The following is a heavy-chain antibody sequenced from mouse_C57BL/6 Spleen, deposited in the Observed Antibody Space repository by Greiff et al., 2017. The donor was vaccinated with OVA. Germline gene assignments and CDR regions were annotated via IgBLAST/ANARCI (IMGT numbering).Heavy chain of an antibody. J-gene: IGHJ3*01. D-gene: IGHD3-3*01. V-gene: IGHV1-82*01. CDR1: GYAFSSSW. Sequence: QVQLQQSGPELVKPGASVKISCKASGYAFSSSWMNWVKQRPGKGLEWIGRIYPGDGDTNYNGKFKGKATLTADTSSSTAYMQLSSLTSEDSAVYVSAREKGTPTVAWFAYWGQGTLVTVSA. CDR2: IYPGDGDT. CDR3: AREKGTPTVAWFAY.